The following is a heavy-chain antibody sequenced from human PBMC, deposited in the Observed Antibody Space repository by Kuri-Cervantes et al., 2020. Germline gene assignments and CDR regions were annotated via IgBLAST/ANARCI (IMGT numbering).Heavy chain of an antibody. Sequence: GSLRLSCTVSGGSISSYYWSWIRQPPGKGLEWIGSIYYSGSTYYNPSLKSRVTISVDTSKNQFPLKLSSVTAADTAVYYCARLPANVVLTTPRGFFDYWGQGTLVTVSS. CDR1: GGSISSYY. CDR2: IYYSGST. J-gene: IGHJ4*02. D-gene: IGHD2-15*01. CDR3: ARLPANVVLTTPRGFFDY. V-gene: IGHV4-59*05.